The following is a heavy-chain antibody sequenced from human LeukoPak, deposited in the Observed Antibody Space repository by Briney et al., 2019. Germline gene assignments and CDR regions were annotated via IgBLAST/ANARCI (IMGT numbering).Heavy chain of an antibody. D-gene: IGHD6-19*01. V-gene: IGHV4-39*01. CDR3: ARPRTRLAWFDP. CDR2: IYYSGST. CDR1: GGSISSSSYY. Sequence: TSETLSLTCTVSGGSISSSSYYWGWIRQPPGKGLEWIGSIYYSGSTYYNPSLKSRVTISVDTSKNQFSLKLRSVTAADTAVYYCARPRTRLAWFDPWGQGTLVTVSS. J-gene: IGHJ5*02.